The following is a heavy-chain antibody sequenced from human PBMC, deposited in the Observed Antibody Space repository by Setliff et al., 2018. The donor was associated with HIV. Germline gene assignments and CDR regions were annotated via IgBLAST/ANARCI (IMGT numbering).Heavy chain of an antibody. J-gene: IGHJ1*01. V-gene: IGHV4-61*02. CDR2: IYISGSA. Sequence: TLSLTCTVSGDSINSGSYHWNWIRQPAGKGLERIGRIYISGSANYNPSLKSRVTISVDTSKNQFSLKLSSVTAADTAIYYCAREDSSSWYSSLSFWGQGTLVTVSS. CDR3: AREDSSSWYSSLSF. CDR1: GDSINSGSYH. D-gene: IGHD6-13*01.